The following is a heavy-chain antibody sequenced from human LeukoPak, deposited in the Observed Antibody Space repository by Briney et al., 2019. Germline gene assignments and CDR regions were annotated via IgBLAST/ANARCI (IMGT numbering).Heavy chain of an antibody. V-gene: IGHV1-24*01. J-gene: IGHJ2*01. CDR1: GYTLTELS. CDR3: ATVFRNSGPDWYFDL. CDR2: FDPEDGET. D-gene: IGHD1-14*01. Sequence: ASVKVSCKVSGYTLTELSMHWVRQAPGKGLEWMGGFDPEDGETIYAQKSQGRVTMTEDTSTDTAYMELSSLRSEDTAVYYCATVFRNSGPDWYFDLWGRGTLVTVSS.